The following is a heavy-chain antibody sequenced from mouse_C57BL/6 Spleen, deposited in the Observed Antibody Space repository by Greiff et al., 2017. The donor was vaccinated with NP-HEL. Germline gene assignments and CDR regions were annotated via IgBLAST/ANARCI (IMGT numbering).Heavy chain of an antibody. J-gene: IGHJ3*01. V-gene: IGHV5-9-1*02. CDR3: TSQTGGEFAY. CDR1: GFTFSSYA. D-gene: IGHD4-1*01. Sequence: EVKLVESGEGLVKPGGSLKLSCAASGFTFSSYAMSWVRQTPEKRLEWVAYISSGGDYIYYADPVKGRFTISRDNARNTLYLQMSSLKSEDTAMYYCTSQTGGEFAYWGQGTLVTVSA. CDR2: ISSGGDYI.